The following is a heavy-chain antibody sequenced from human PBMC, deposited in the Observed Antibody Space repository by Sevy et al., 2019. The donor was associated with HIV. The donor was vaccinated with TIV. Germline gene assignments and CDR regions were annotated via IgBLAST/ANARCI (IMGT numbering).Heavy chain of an antibody. D-gene: IGHD6-6*01. CDR1: GYTFTFYD. CDR3: ARGASLYSSSIIEYDY. J-gene: IGHJ4*02. V-gene: IGHV1-8*01. CDR2: MNPNSGNT. Sequence: ASVNVSCKASGYTFTFYDINWVRQATGQGLEWVGWMNPNSGNTGHAQKFQGRVTMTRNTSISTAYMELSSLRSEDTAVFYCARGASLYSSSIIEYDYWGQGTLVTVSS.